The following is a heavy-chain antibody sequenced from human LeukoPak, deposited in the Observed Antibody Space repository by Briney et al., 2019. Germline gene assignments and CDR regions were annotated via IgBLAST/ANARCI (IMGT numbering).Heavy chain of an antibody. D-gene: IGHD3-22*01. Sequence: SVTLSLTCTVSSGSINSYYWRWMRQPAGKGWVWGRRIFSSWRTNYNPSLKRRVTMSVDPSNNHFSLKLSSGTAADTAVYYCARDLHPKPYYYESSGYEPTSYFDYCGQRTLVTASS. CDR3: ARDLHPKPYYYESSGYEPTSYFDY. J-gene: IGHJ4*02. CDR1: SGSINSYY. CDR2: IFSSWRT. V-gene: IGHV4-4*07.